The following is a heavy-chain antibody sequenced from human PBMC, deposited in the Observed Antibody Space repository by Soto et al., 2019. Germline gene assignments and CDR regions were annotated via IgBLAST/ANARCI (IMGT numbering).Heavy chain of an antibody. CDR2: ISAYNGNT. J-gene: IGHJ6*02. D-gene: IGHD4-17*01. Sequence: QVQLVQSGAEVKKPGASVKVSCKASGYTFTSYGISWVRQAPGQGLEWMGWISAYNGNTNYAQKLQGRVTMTTDTSTSTAYMELRSLRSDDTAVYYCARDSAWTVTSRIHYYYYGMDVWGQGTTVTVSS. CDR3: ARDSAWTVTSRIHYYYYGMDV. V-gene: IGHV1-18*04. CDR1: GYTFTSYG.